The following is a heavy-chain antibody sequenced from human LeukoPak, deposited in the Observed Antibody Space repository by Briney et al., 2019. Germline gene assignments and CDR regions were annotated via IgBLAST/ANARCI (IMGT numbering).Heavy chain of an antibody. CDR3: ARGITMKSSAAFDI. D-gene: IGHD3-3*01. J-gene: IGHJ3*02. CDR1: GFTFSNYE. Sequence: GGSLRLSCVASGFTFSNYEMNWVRQAPGKGLEWVAFVSSGGGSGATKSYADSVKGRSTISRDNAKKSLYLQVNSLRAEDTAVYYCARGITMKSSAAFDIWGQGTMATVSS. CDR2: VSSGGGSGATK. V-gene: IGHV3-48*03.